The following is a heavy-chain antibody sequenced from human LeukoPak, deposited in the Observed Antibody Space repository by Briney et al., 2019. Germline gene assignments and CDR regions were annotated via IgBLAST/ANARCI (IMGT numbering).Heavy chain of an antibody. Sequence: GGSLRLSCAVSGFTVSSNYMSWVRQAPGKGLEWVSVLYNGGYTYYPDSVKGRFTISRDNSKNTLYLQMNSLRAEDTAVYYCARDVPPDILTGYYDYWGQGTLVTVSS. CDR2: LYNGGYT. J-gene: IGHJ4*02. V-gene: IGHV3-66*01. D-gene: IGHD3-9*01. CDR1: GFTVSSNY. CDR3: ARDVPPDILTGYYDY.